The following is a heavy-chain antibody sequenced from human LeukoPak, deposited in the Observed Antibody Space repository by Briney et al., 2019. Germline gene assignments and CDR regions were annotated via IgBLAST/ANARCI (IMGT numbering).Heavy chain of an antibody. V-gene: IGHV1-8*01. CDR1: GYTFTSYH. J-gene: IGHJ6*02. CDR3: ARGMYDNSGHYYYFYYAMDV. D-gene: IGHD3-22*01. Sequence: ASVKVSCKASGYTFTSYHIDWVRQAAGRGPEWMGWMNPSSGHAGYAQNLQGRVTMTRDASINTAYMELRSLRSEDTAVYYCARGMYDNSGHYYYFYYAMDVWGQGTTVTVSS. CDR2: MNPSSGHA.